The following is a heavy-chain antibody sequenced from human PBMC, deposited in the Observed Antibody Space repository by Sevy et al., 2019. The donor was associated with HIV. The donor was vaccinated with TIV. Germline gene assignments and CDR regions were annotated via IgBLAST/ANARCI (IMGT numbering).Heavy chain of an antibody. CDR3: ARRNVASFFDQ. CDR2: IYHSGST. D-gene: IGHD2-21*01. CDR1: GYSISSGYY. Sequence: SETLSLTCAVSGYSISSGYYWGWIRQPPGKGLEWIGSIYHSGSTYYNPSLKSRVTLSVDTSKNQFSLKLSPVTAADTAVYYCARRNVASFFDQWGQGTLVTVSS. V-gene: IGHV4-38-2*01. J-gene: IGHJ4*02.